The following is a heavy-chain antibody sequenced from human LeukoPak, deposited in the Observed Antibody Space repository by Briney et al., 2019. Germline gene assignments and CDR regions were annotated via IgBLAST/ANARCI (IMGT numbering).Heavy chain of an antibody. CDR2: IYYSGST. Sequence: SETLSLTCTVSGGSISSGDYYWSWIRQPPGKGLEWIGYIYYSGSTYYNPSLKSRVTISVDTSKNQFSLKLSSVTAADTTVYYCARGPDMVVTAIQYFQHWGQGTLVTVSS. J-gene: IGHJ1*01. CDR3: ARGPDMVVTAIQYFQH. CDR1: GGSISSGDYY. V-gene: IGHV4-30-4*01. D-gene: IGHD2-21*02.